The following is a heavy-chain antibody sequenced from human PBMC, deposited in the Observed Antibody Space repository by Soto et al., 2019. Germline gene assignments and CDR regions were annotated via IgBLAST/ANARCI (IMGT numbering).Heavy chain of an antibody. Sequence: QVQLQESGPGLVKPSETLSLTCTVSGGSFKSGSYSWSWIRQPPGKGLEWIGYVYHTGRTSYNPSLKSRVSISMVTSKNQFSLNLDSVTAADTAVYFCARDSAYSDSWGQGTLVTVSS. CDR3: ARDSAYSDS. CDR1: GGSFKSGSYS. CDR2: VYHTGRT. V-gene: IGHV4-61*01. J-gene: IGHJ4*02.